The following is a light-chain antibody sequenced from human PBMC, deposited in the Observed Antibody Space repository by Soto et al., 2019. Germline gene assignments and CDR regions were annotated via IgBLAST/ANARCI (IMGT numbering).Light chain of an antibody. CDR1: QSVGSY. V-gene: IGKV3-11*01. CDR2: DAS. Sequence: EIVLTQSPATLSLSPGEGATLSCRASQSVGSYLAWYQQKPGQAPRLLIYDASNRATGIPARFSGSWSGTEFTLTISSLEPEDFEVYYCQQRSSWLRTFGQGTTVEVK. CDR3: QQRSSWLRT. J-gene: IGKJ1*01.